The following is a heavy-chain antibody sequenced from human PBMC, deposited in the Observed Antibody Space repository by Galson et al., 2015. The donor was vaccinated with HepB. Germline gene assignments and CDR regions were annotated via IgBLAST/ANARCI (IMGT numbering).Heavy chain of an antibody. Sequence: SVKVSCKASGYTFTYRYLHWVRQAPGQALEWMGWITPFNGNTNYAQKFQDRVTITRDRSMSTAYMELSSLRSEGTAMYYCASSARRSGAYYFDYWGQGTLVTVSS. CDR2: ITPFNGNT. CDR3: ASSARRSGAYYFDY. V-gene: IGHV1-45*02. CDR1: GYTFTYRY. J-gene: IGHJ4*02. D-gene: IGHD2-15*01.